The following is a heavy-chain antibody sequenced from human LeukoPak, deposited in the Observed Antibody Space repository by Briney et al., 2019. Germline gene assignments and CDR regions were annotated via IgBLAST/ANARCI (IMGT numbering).Heavy chain of an antibody. CDR1: GGSISSSGYY. CDR2: IYYTGST. D-gene: IGHD5-18*01. Sequence: SETLSLTCTVSGGSISSSGYYWAWIRQPPGKGLEWIGTIYYTGSTYYNPSLKSRVTISIDTSKNQFSLKLSSVTAADTAVYYCARRHGYSYGSQFDYWGQGTLVTVSS. J-gene: IGHJ4*02. CDR3: ARRHGYSYGSQFDY. V-gene: IGHV4-39*01.